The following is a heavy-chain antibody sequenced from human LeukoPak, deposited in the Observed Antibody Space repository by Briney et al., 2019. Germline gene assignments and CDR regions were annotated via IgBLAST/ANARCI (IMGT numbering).Heavy chain of an antibody. V-gene: IGHV3-23*01. D-gene: IGHD3-22*01. Sequence: PGGSLRLSCVASGFTFSSYGMTWVRQAPGKGPEWVSAISGSGGSTYYADSVKGRFTISRDNSKNTLYLQMNSLRAEDTAVYYCASWEYYYDSSGYSNWFDPWGQGTLVTVSS. CDR1: GFTFSSYG. CDR2: ISGSGGST. CDR3: ASWEYYYDSSGYSNWFDP. J-gene: IGHJ5*02.